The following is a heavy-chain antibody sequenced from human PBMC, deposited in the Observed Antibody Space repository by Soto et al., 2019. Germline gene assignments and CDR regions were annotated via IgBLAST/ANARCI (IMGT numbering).Heavy chain of an antibody. V-gene: IGHV3-30*18. CDR2: ISYDGSNK. D-gene: IGHD3-22*01. J-gene: IGHJ4*02. CDR3: AKEIQEYYYDSSGSQGFDY. Sequence: GGSLRLSCAASGFTFSSYGMHWVRQAPGKGLEWVAVISYDGSNKYYADSVKGRFTISRDNSKNTLYLQMNSLRAEDTAVYYCAKEIQEYYYDSSGSQGFDYWGQGTLVTVSS. CDR1: GFTFSSYG.